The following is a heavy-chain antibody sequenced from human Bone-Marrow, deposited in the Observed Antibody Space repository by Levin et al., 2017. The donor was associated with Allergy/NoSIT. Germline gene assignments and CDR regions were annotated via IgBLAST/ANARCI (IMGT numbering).Heavy chain of an antibody. V-gene: IGHV4-4*07. CDR3: ARAEGAYFYYWNFDL. D-gene: IGHD3-16*01. Sequence: TSETLSLTCTVSGGSITNYSWNWIRQSAGKGQEWIGRIYSSGRTNYNPSLNSRVTMSLDTSKNQFSLKLTSVTAADTAVYYCARAEGAYFYYWNFDLWGRGTLVTVSS. CDR2: IYSSGRT. J-gene: IGHJ2*01. CDR1: GGSITNYS.